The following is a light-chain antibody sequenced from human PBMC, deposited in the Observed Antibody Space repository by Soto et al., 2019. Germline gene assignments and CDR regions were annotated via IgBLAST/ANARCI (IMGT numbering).Light chain of an antibody. V-gene: IGKV1-5*01. CDR2: DAS. CDR1: QSISSW. CDR3: QQYDSDSS. J-gene: IGKJ4*01. Sequence: DIQMTQSPSTLSASVGDRVTITCRASQSISSWLAWYQQKPGKAPKLLIYDASSLESGVPSRFSGSGSGTEFTLTISSLQPDDFATYYCQQYDSDSSFGGGTKV.